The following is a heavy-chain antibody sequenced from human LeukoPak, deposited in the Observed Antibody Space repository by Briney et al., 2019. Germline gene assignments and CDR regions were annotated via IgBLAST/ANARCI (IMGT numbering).Heavy chain of an antibody. D-gene: IGHD2-2*02. CDR2: IIPIFGTA. J-gene: IGHJ4*02. CDR3: ARLGLRCSSTSCYNDY. V-gene: IGHV1-69*05. CDR1: GGTFSSYA. Sequence: SVKVSCKASGGTFSSYAISCVRQAPGQGLEWMGGIIPIFGTANYAQKFQGRVTITTDESTSTAYMELSSLRSEDTAVYYCARLGLRCSSTSCYNDYWGQGTLVTVSS.